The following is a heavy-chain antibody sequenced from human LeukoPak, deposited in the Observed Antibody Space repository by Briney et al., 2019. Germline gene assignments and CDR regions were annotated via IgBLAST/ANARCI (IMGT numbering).Heavy chain of an antibody. D-gene: IGHD6-13*01. Sequence: GGSLRLSCVASGFPFSSYAMSWVRQAPGKGLEWVSAISGSGGSTYYADSVKGRFTISRDNSKNTLYLQMNSLRAENTAVYYCAKDLGRGAAAGSGFDYWGQGTLVTVSS. J-gene: IGHJ4*02. CDR1: GFPFSSYA. V-gene: IGHV3-23*01. CDR2: ISGSGGST. CDR3: AKDLGRGAAAGSGFDY.